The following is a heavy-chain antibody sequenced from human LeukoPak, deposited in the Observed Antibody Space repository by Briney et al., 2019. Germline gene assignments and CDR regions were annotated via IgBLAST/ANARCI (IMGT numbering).Heavy chain of an antibody. CDR2: ISSSSSYI. D-gene: IGHD1-26*01. CDR3: ARKGSVVGARYFDY. V-gene: IGHV3-21*01. Sequence: PGGSLRLSCAASGFTFSSYSMNWVRQAPGKGLEWVSSISSSSSYIYYADSVKGRFTISRDNAKNSLYLQMNSLRAEDTAVYYCARKGSVVGARYFDYWGQGTLVTVSS. J-gene: IGHJ4*02. CDR1: GFTFSSYS.